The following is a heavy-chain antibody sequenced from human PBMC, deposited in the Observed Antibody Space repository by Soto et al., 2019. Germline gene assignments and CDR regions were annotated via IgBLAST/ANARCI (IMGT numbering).Heavy chain of an antibody. Sequence: ASVKVSCKASGYTFTGYYMHWVRQAPGQGLEWMGWINANNGITNYAQKFQGRVTMTTDTSTSTAYMELRSLRSDDTAVYYCARRFLEWLFEGNWFDPWGQGTLVTVSS. CDR3: ARRFLEWLFEGNWFDP. CDR1: GYTFTGYY. CDR2: INANNGIT. V-gene: IGHV1-18*04. D-gene: IGHD3-3*01. J-gene: IGHJ5*02.